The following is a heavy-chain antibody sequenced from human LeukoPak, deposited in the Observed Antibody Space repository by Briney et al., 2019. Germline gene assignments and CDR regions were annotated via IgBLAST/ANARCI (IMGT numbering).Heavy chain of an antibody. D-gene: IGHD3-3*02. Sequence: PSETLSLTCTVSGGSISNYYWNWIRQPPGKGLEWIGFFYNSGYFTYNPSLKSRVTISVDTSKNQFSLKLSSVTAADTAVYYCARATGHFWSGYYKRFSGAFDIWGQGTLVTVSS. CDR3: ARATGHFWSGYYKRFSGAFDI. J-gene: IGHJ4*02. CDR2: FYNSGYF. V-gene: IGHV4-59*12. CDR1: GGSISNYY.